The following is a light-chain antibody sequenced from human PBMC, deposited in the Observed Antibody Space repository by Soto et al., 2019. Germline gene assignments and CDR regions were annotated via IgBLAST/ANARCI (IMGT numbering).Light chain of an antibody. Sequence: EIVMTQSPATLSVSPGERATLSCRASQSVSSNLAWYQQKPGQPPRLLIYGASTRATGIPARCSGSRSGTEFTLTISSLQSEDFAVYYCQHYNNWPRTFGQGTKVEIK. V-gene: IGKV3-15*01. CDR2: GAS. CDR3: QHYNNWPRT. J-gene: IGKJ1*01. CDR1: QSVSSN.